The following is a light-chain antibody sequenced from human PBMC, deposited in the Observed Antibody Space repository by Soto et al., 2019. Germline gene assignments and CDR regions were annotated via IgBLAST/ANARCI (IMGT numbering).Light chain of an antibody. CDR2: DVN. CDR1: SSDVGGYHY. Sequence: QSVLTQPASVSGSPGQSITISCTGSSSDVGGYHYVSWYQQYPGEAPKLVIYDVNNRPSGVSDRFSGSKSGNTASLTISGLQTEDEADYYCSSYTSIITVVFGGGTKVTVL. J-gene: IGLJ2*01. CDR3: SSYTSIITVV. V-gene: IGLV2-14*01.